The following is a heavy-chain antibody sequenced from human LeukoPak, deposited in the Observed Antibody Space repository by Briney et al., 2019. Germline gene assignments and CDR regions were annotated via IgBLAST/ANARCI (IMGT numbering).Heavy chain of an antibody. Sequence: SSVKVSCQPSVGTFSSYAISWVRQAPGHGLECVGRIIPILGIANYAQKFQGRVTITADNSTSTAYMELSSLRSEDTAVYYCARALYNWNRNHYHYYGMDVWGQGTTVTVPS. V-gene: IGHV1-69*04. J-gene: IGHJ6*02. CDR3: ARALYNWNRNHYHYYGMDV. CDR1: VGTFSSYA. D-gene: IGHD1-20*01. CDR2: IIPILGIA.